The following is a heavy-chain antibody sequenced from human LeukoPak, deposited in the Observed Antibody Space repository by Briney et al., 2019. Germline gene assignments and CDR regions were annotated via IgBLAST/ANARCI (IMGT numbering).Heavy chain of an antibody. Sequence: PGGSLRLSCTVSGFTVSSNSMSWVRQAPGKGLEGVSFIYSYNTHYSDSVKGRFTISRDNSKNTLYLQMNSLRAEDTAVYSCARRAGAYSHPYDYWGQGTLVTVSS. CDR1: GFTVSSNS. J-gene: IGHJ4*02. V-gene: IGHV3-53*01. CDR3: ARRAGAYSHPYDY. CDR2: IYSYNT. D-gene: IGHD4/OR15-4a*01.